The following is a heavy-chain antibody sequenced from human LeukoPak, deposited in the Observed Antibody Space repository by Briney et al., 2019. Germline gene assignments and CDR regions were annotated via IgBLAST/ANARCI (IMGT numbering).Heavy chain of an antibody. V-gene: IGHV4-61*02. J-gene: IGHJ4*02. CDR3: ARDWSGGYCSSTSCERIFDY. D-gene: IGHD2-2*01. Sequence: PSETLSLTCTVSGGSISSGSYYWSWIRQPAGKGLEWIVRIYTSGSTNYNPSLKSRVTISVDTSKNQFSLKLSSVTAADTAVYYCARDWSGGYCSSTSCERIFDYWGQGTLVTVSS. CDR1: GGSISSGSYY. CDR2: IYTSGST.